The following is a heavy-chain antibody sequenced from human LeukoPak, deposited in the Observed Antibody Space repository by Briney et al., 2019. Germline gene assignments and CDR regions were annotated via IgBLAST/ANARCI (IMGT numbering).Heavy chain of an antibody. CDR2: IYSGGST. CDR3: AREGSGYSFDY. Sequence: GGSLRLSCAASKIIVSSNYMSWVRQAPGKGLEWVSVIYSGGSTYYADSVKGRFTISRHNSKNTLYLQMNSLRAEDTAVYYCAREGSGYSFDYWGQGTLVTVSS. CDR1: KIIVSSNY. J-gene: IGHJ4*02. D-gene: IGHD5-12*01. V-gene: IGHV3-66*01.